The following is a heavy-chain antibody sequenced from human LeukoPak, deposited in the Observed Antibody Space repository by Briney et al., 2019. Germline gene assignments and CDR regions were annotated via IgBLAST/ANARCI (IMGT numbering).Heavy chain of an antibody. CDR2: ISSSSSTI. J-gene: IGHJ4*02. CDR1: GFTFSSYS. D-gene: IGHD3-10*01. CDR3: ARVGYYGSGRGAYFDY. V-gene: IGHV3-48*01. Sequence: GGSLRLSCAASGFTFSSYSMNWVRQAPGKGLEWVSYISSSSSTIYYADSVKGRFTISRDNAKNSLYLQMNSLRAEDTAVYYCARVGYYGSGRGAYFDYWGQGTLVTVSS.